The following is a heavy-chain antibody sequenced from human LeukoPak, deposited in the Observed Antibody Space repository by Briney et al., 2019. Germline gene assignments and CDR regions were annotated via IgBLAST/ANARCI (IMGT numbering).Heavy chain of an antibody. CDR2: ISAYNGNT. CDR1: GYTFTSYG. Sequence: GASVKVSCKASGYTFTSYGISWVRQAPGQGLEWMGWISAYNGNTNYAQKLQGRVTMTTDTSTSTAYIELRSLRSDDTAVYYCARGGSGSYYPTSAAFDIWGQGTMVTVSS. V-gene: IGHV1-18*01. D-gene: IGHD3-10*01. J-gene: IGHJ3*02. CDR3: ARGGSGSYYPTSAAFDI.